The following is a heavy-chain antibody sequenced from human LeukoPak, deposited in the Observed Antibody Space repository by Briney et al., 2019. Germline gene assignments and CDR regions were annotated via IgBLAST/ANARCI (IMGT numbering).Heavy chain of an antibody. CDR1: GFTFSSYA. CDR2: VGRSGVDT. D-gene: IGHD1-1*01. Sequence: GSLRLSCVASGFTFSSYAVSWFRQAPGKGLEWVSTVGRSGVDTYYADSVRGRFTISKDSSKNTLQMNSLSAEDTAIYYCVKHSGGVYGNSDSWGQGILVTVSS. J-gene: IGHJ4*02. V-gene: IGHV3-23*01. CDR3: VKHSGGVYGNSDS.